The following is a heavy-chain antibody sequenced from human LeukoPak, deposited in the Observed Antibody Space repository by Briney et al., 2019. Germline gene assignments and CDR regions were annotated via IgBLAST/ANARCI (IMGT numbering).Heavy chain of an antibody. Sequence: ASVKVSCKASGGTFSSYAMSWVRQAPGKGLEWVANMKPDGSERYYVDSVKGRFTVSRDNAKNSLYFQMNSLRAEDTAVYYCARERIVGAASTRYYGMDVWGQGTTVTVSS. CDR1: GGTFSSYA. D-gene: IGHD1-26*01. V-gene: IGHV3-7*03. CDR3: ARERIVGAASTRYYGMDV. CDR2: MKPDGSER. J-gene: IGHJ6*02.